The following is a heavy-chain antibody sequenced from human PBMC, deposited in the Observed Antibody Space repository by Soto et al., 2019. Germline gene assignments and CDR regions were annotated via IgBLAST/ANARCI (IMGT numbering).Heavy chain of an antibody. Sequence: GASVKVSCKASGYTFTSYYMHSLRQAPGQGLEWMGIINPSGGSTSYAQKFQGRVTMTRDTSTSTVYMELSSLRSEDTAVYYCARRMAAYYDILTGYWAYWGQGTLVTVSS. CDR1: GYTFTSYY. CDR3: ARRMAAYYDILTGYWAY. J-gene: IGHJ4*02. V-gene: IGHV1-46*01. CDR2: INPSGGST. D-gene: IGHD3-9*01.